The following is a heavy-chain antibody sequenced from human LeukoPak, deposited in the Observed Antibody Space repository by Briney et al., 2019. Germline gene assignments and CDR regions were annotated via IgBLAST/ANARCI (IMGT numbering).Heavy chain of an antibody. J-gene: IGHJ5*02. V-gene: IGHV1-2*04. CDR1: GYTFTGYY. D-gene: IGHD6-13*01. CDR3: ARALTGYSSSWRGNWFDP. Sequence: ASVKLSCKASGYTFTGYYMHWVRQAPGQGLEWMGWINPNSGGTNYAQKFQGWVTMTRDTSISTAYMELSRLRSDDTAVYYCARALTGYSSSWRGNWFDPWGQGTLVTVSS. CDR2: INPNSGGT.